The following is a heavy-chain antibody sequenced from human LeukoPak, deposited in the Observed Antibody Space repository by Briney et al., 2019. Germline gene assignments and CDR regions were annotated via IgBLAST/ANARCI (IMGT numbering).Heavy chain of an antibody. CDR3: TKGYYEPFDV. CDR2: VSDTGRT. D-gene: IGHD3-16*01. Sequence: SETPSLTCTVSSGFSTHYYWNWIRQPPGKGLEWIGCVSDTGRTTYNPSLKSRLTISVDTSKRQFSLKLTSLTAADTAVYYCTKGYYEPFDVWGQGILVTVSS. J-gene: IGHJ4*02. CDR1: SGFSTHYY. V-gene: IGHV4-59*01.